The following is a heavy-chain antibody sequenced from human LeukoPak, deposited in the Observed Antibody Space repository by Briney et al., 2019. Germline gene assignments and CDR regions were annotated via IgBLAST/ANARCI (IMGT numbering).Heavy chain of an antibody. CDR1: GYTFIGYY. CDR2: INPNSGGT. V-gene: IGHV1-2*02. J-gene: IGHJ4*02. CDR3: ARTESPYDFWSGYYFY. Sequence: ASVKVSCKASGYTFIGYYMHWVRQAPGQGLEWMGWINPNSGGTNHAQKFQGRVTMTRDTSISTAYMELSRLRSDDTAVYYCARTESPYDFWSGYYFYWGQGTLVTVSS. D-gene: IGHD3-3*01.